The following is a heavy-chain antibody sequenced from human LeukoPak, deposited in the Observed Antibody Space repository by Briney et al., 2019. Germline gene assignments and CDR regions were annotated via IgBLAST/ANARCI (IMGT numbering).Heavy chain of an antibody. CDR2: ISSSVSTI. Sequence: GGSLRLSCAASGFTFSDYYMSWIRQSPGKGVGGGSYISSSVSTIYYADSVKGRFAISRDNAKNSLYLQMNSLRAEDTAVYYCASGVGATKAFDYWGQGTLVTVSS. CDR3: ASGVGATKAFDY. CDR1: GFTFSDYY. V-gene: IGHV3-11*04. J-gene: IGHJ4*02. D-gene: IGHD1-26*01.